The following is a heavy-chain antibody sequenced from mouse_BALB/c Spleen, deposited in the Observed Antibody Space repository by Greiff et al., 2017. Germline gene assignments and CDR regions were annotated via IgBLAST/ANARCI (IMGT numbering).Heavy chain of an antibody. CDR3: ARERVLRSYWYFDV. D-gene: IGHD1-1*01. J-gene: IGHJ1*01. CDR1: GFNIKDTY. Sequence: EVQLQQSGAELVKPGASVKLSCTASGFNIKDTYMHWVKQRPEQGLEWIGRIDPANGNTKYDPKFQGKATITADTSSNTAYLQLSSLTSEDTAVYYCARERVLRSYWYFDVWGAGTTVTVSS. V-gene: IGHV14-3*02. CDR2: IDPANGNT.